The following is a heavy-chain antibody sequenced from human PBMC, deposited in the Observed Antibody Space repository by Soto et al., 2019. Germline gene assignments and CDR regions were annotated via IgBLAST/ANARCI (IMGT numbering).Heavy chain of an antibody. CDR1: GFTFSDYY. J-gene: IGHJ4*02. D-gene: IGHD4-17*01. CDR3: AIAREPYFSLRPVDY. Sequence: QVPLVESGGGLVEPGGSLRLSCVASGFTFSDYYMSWIRQAPGKGLAYVSYISNSGTTRYYADSGTGRFTISRDNANNSLFLQLNRLRAEDTAMYYFAIAREPYFSLRPVDYWGQGTLVNVSS. CDR2: ISNSGTTR. V-gene: IGHV3-11*01.